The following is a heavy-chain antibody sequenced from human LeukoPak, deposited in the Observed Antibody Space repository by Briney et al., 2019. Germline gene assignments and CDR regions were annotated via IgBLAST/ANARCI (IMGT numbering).Heavy chain of an antibody. Sequence: ASVKVSCKASGYTFTGYYMHWVRQAPGQGLEWMGWINPNSGGTNYAQKFQGRVTMTRDTSISTAYMELSRLRSHDTAVYFCARDYFTFTSKSYNFFDPWGQGTLVTVSS. D-gene: IGHD1-20*01. CDR1: GYTFTGYY. V-gene: IGHV1-2*02. J-gene: IGHJ5*02. CDR3: ARDYFTFTSKSYNFFDP. CDR2: INPNSGGT.